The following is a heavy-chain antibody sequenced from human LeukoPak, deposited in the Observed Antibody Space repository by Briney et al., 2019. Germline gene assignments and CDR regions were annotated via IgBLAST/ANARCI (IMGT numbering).Heavy chain of an antibody. Sequence: SETLSLTCTVSGGSISSYYWSWIRQPPGKGLEWIGYIYYSGSTNYNPSLKSRVTISVDTSKNQFSLKLSSVTAADTAVYYCARFNVKYDLWSGYSAYGMDVWGQGTTVTVSS. CDR2: IYYSGST. V-gene: IGHV4-59*01. D-gene: IGHD3-3*01. J-gene: IGHJ6*02. CDR3: ARFNVKYDLWSGYSAYGMDV. CDR1: GGSISSYY.